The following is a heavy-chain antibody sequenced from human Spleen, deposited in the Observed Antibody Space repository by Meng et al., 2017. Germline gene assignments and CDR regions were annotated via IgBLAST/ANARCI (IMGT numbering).Heavy chain of an antibody. D-gene: IGHD2-21*01. J-gene: IGHJ5*02. CDR3: ARVNSDCGGVMCYKGWFDP. V-gene: IGHV4-30-4*01. Sequence: QVQLQESGPGLVKPSQTLSLTCTGFGGSISGGDYYWSWIRQPTGKGLEWIGYIHFSGSTYYNPSLNSRITISVDMSRNQFSLRLTSVTSADMAVYYCARVNSDCGGVMCYKGWFDPWGQGTLVTVSS. CDR1: GGSISGGDYY. CDR2: IHFSGST.